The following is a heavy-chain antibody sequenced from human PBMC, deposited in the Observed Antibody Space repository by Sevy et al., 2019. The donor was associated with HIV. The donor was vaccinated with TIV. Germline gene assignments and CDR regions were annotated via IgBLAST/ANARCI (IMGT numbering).Heavy chain of an antibody. Sequence: GGFLRLSCAASGFTFDDYVMHWVRQVPGKGLEWVSSITWNSGNIGYADSVKGRFTISRDNAKNSLYLQMNSLRAEDTALYYCIKDLYPPTTVVAGYFHHWGQGTLVTVSS. CDR2: ITWNSGNI. CDR1: GFTFDDYV. J-gene: IGHJ1*01. V-gene: IGHV3-9*01. CDR3: IKDLYPPTTVVAGYFHH. D-gene: IGHD2-15*01.